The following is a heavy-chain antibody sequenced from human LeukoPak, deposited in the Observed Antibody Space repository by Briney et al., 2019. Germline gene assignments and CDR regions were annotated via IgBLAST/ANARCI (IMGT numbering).Heavy chain of an antibody. V-gene: IGHV3-23*01. CDR1: GFTVSSNY. Sequence: GGSLRLSCAASGFTVSSNYMSWVRQAPGKGLEWVSAISGSGGSTYYADSVKGRFTISRDNSKNTLYLQMNSLRAEDTAVYYCAKEPHYYDSSGYYAYWGQGTLVTVSS. CDR3: AKEPHYYDSSGYYAY. J-gene: IGHJ4*02. CDR2: ISGSGGST. D-gene: IGHD3-22*01.